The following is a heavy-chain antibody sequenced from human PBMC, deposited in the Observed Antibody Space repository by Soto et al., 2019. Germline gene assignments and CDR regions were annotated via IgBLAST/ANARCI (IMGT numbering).Heavy chain of an antibody. CDR2: ISHTGEIK. J-gene: IGHJ4*02. V-gene: IGHV3-48*03. D-gene: IGHD3-10*01. CDR1: GFSFGDSE. CDR3: ARRAPFFRAFDY. Sequence: HPGGSLRLSCAASGFSFGDSEVNWVRQAPGKGLEWVSFISHTGEIKSYADSVKGRFTVSRDNAKNLLYLQMHSLRAEDTAVYYFARRAPFFRAFDYWGQGTVVTVSS.